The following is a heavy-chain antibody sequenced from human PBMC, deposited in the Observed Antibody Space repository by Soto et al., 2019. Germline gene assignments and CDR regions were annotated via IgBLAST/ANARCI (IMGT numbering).Heavy chain of an antibody. V-gene: IGHV3-23*01. CDR1: GFTFSSYA. Sequence: EVQLLESGGGLVQPGGSLRLSCTASGFTFSSYAMNWVRQAPGKGLEWVSAISGSGADTYHADSVQGRFTISRDNSKNTLYLQLNSLRPEDTAVYYCARGWQGDYWGQGTLVTVSS. CDR2: ISGSGADT. CDR3: ARGWQGDY. J-gene: IGHJ4*02. D-gene: IGHD6-19*01.